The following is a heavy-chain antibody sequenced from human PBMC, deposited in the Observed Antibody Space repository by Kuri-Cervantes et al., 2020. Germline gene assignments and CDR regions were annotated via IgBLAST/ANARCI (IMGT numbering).Heavy chain of an antibody. CDR3: ARVPDIVVVPAQYYYYMDV. V-gene: IGHV1-69*13. Sequence: SVKITCKASGGLFCSYAISWVRQVPGQGLEWMGMIIPIFGTANYAQKFQGRVTITADESTSTAYMELSSLRSEDTAVYYCARVPDIVVVPAQYYYYMDVWGKGTTVTVSS. D-gene: IGHD2-2*01. CDR1: GGLFCSYA. J-gene: IGHJ6*03. CDR2: IIPIFGTA.